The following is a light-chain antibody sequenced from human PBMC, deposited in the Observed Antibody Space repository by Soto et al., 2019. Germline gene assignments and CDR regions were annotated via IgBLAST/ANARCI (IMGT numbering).Light chain of an antibody. J-gene: IGKJ4*01. CDR3: QQANSFPLT. Sequence: DIQMTQSPSSVSASVGDRVTITCRAGRGISTWLAWYQQKQGKPPKLLINAASSLQIGVTSRFSGSGSGTDFTLTISILQPEDFATYYCQQANSFPLTFGGGTKVEIK. V-gene: IGKV1-12*01. CDR1: RGISTW. CDR2: AAS.